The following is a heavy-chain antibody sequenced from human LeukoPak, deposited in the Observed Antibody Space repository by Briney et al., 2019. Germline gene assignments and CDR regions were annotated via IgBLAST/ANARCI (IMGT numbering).Heavy chain of an antibody. V-gene: IGHV1-2*02. CDR3: ARDSTVYYDSSGYHHFDY. Sequence: AASVKVSCKASGYTFTGYYMHWVRQAPGQGLEWMGWINPNSGGTNYAQKFQGRVTMTRDTSISTAYMELSRLRSDDTAVYYCARDSTVYYDSSGYHHFDYWGQGTLVTASS. J-gene: IGHJ4*02. CDR1: GYTFTGYY. CDR2: INPNSGGT. D-gene: IGHD3-22*01.